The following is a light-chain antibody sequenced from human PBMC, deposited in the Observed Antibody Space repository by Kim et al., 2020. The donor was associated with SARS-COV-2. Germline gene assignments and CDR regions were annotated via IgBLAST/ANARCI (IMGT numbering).Light chain of an antibody. CDR1: QAISSY. CDR3: QQLNSYPLT. J-gene: IGKJ4*01. CDR2: AAS. Sequence: IQLTQSPSSLSASVGDRVTITCRASQAISSYLGWYQQKPGKVPKLLIYAASTLQSGVPSRFSGSGSGTDFTLTISSLQPEDFATYYCQQLNSYPLTFGGGTKVDIK. V-gene: IGKV1-9*01.